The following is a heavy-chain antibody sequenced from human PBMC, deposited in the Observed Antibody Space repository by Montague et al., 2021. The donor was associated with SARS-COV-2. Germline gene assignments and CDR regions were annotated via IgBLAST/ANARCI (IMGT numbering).Heavy chain of an antibody. CDR1: GGSVSSGGYY. V-gene: IGHV4-61*08. D-gene: IGHD6-13*01. CDR2: IYYGGST. J-gene: IGHJ4*02. CDR3: ARVSLAAAATRSDY. Sequence: SETLSLTYTVSGGSVSSGGYYWSWIRQPPGKGLEWIGYIYYGGSTNYNPSLKSRVTISLDTSKNQFSLKLTSVTAADTAVYYCARVSLAAAATRSDYWGQGTLVTVSS.